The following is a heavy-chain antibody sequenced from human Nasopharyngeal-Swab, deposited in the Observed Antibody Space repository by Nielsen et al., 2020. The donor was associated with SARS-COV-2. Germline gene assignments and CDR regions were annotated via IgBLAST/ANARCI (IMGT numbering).Heavy chain of an antibody. CDR2: ISYDGSNK. Sequence: GESPKIYCAAPGFTFSSYAMHRVRQAPGKGPEWVAVISYDGSNKYYADSVKGRFAISRDNSKKTLYLQMNSLRAEDTAVYYCARDGIIVVVAATSDAFDIWGQGTMVTVSS. J-gene: IGHJ3*02. CDR3: ARDGIIVVVAATSDAFDI. D-gene: IGHD2-15*01. V-gene: IGHV3-30*09. CDR1: GFTFSSYA.